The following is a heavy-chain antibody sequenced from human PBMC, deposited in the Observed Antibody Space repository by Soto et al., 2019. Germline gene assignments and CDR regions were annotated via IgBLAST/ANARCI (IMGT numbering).Heavy chain of an antibody. D-gene: IGHD1-1*01. CDR3: VRDGTKTLRDWFDP. CDR1: GASISGYY. J-gene: IGHJ5*02. V-gene: IGHV4-4*07. Sequence: SETLSLTCTVSGASISGYYWSWIRKSAGKGLEWIGRIYATGTTDYNPSLKSRVMMSVDTSKKQFSLRLRSVTAADTAVYYCVRDGTKTLRDWFDPWGQGVSVTVSS. CDR2: IYATGTT.